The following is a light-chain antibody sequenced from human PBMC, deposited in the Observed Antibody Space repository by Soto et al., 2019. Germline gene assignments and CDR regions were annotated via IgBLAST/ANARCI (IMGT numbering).Light chain of an antibody. V-gene: IGKV3-15*01. J-gene: IGKJ1*01. Sequence: EILMTQSPATLSLSPGERATLSCRASQSVNSNLAWYQQRPGQAPRLLIYGASSRATGIPARFSGSGSGTDFTLTISSLQSEDFAVYYCQQYNNWPGTFGQGTKVEIK. CDR1: QSVNSN. CDR2: GAS. CDR3: QQYNNWPGT.